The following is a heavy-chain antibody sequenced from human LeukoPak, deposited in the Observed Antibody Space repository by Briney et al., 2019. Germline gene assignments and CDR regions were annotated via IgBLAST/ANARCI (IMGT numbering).Heavy chain of an antibody. D-gene: IGHD2-15*01. CDR2: ISGSGGNT. V-gene: IGHV3-23*01. CDR1: GFIFSSYA. CDR3: AKDLGMGGGSCFHH. J-gene: IGHJ5*02. Sequence: GGSLRLSCAASGFIFSSYAMSWVRQAPGKGLEWVSAISGSGGNTYYAGSVKGRFTISRDNSRNTLYLQMNSLRVEDTAVYYCAKDLGMGGGSCFHHWGQGILVAVSS.